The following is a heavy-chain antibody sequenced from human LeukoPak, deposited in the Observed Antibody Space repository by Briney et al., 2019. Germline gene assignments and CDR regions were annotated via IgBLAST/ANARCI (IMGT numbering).Heavy chain of an antibody. V-gene: IGHV3-30*02. Sequence: GGSLRLSCAASGFTFSSYGMHWVRQAPGKGLDWVAFLRYDGSNKYYADSVKGRFTISRDNAKNSLYLQMNSLRAEDTALYYCAREGYYDSSGYLDYYYMDVWGKGTTVTVSS. CDR1: GFTFSSYG. D-gene: IGHD3-22*01. J-gene: IGHJ6*03. CDR2: LRYDGSNK. CDR3: AREGYYDSSGYLDYYYMDV.